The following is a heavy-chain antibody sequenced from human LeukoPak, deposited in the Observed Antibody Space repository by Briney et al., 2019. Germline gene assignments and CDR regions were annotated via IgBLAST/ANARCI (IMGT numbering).Heavy chain of an antibody. V-gene: IGHV3-74*01. CDR2: INTAGST. CDR3: ASFRDTDN. Sequence: PGGSLRLSCEVSGLTFSNVWMHWVPQAPGQGLVWVSRINTAGSTVYADPVKGRFTISRDNAKNMVYLQMNSLRAEDTAVYYCASFRDTDNWGRGTMVTVSS. D-gene: IGHD2-21*01. J-gene: IGHJ3*01. CDR1: GLTFSNVW.